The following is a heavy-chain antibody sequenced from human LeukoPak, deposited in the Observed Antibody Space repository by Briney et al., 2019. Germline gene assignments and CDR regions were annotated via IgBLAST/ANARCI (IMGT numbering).Heavy chain of an antibody. CDR1: GFSVGTNY. Sequence: GRSLRLSCAASGFSVGTNYMNWVRQAPGKGQQWDSLLYSGDSTYYADSVKGRFTISRDNSKNTLYLQMNSLRAEDTAVYYCARVYSSGWPSDYWGQGTLVTVSS. J-gene: IGHJ4*02. D-gene: IGHD6-19*01. CDR3: ARVYSSGWPSDY. V-gene: IGHV3-53*01. CDR2: LYSGDST.